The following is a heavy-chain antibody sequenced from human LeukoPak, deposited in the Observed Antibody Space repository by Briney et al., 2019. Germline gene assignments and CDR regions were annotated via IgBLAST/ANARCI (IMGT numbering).Heavy chain of an antibody. D-gene: IGHD1-1*01. V-gene: IGHV3-21*01. J-gene: IGHJ3*02. CDR3: ARDKHKTGTRGSAFDI. CDR2: ISSSSSYI. Sequence: GGSLRLSCAASGFTFSSYSMNWVRQAPGKGLEWVSSISSSSSYIYYADSVKGRFTISRDNAKNSLYLQMNSLRAEDTAVYYCARDKHKTGTRGSAFDIWGQGTMVTVSS. CDR1: GFTFSSYS.